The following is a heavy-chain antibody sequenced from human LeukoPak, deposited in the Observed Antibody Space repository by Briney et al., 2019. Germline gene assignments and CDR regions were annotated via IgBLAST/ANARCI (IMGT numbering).Heavy chain of an antibody. J-gene: IGHJ4*02. CDR3: AGQGSSGWYDY. V-gene: IGHV4-39*07. D-gene: IGHD6-19*01. Sequence: KSSETLSLTCTVSGGSISSNNYYWGWIRQPPGKGLEWIGRIYTSGSTNYNPSLKSRVTMSVDTSKNQFSLKLSSVTAADTAVYYCAGQGSSGWYDYWGQGTLVTVSS. CDR1: GGSISSNNYY. CDR2: IYTSGST.